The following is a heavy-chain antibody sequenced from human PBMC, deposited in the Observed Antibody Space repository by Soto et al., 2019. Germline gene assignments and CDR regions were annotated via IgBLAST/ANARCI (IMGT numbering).Heavy chain of an antibody. J-gene: IGHJ6*02. CDR3: ARDCCGSGLWSVYGMDV. CDR2: INHSGST. CDR1: GGSFSGYY. Sequence: SETLSLTCAFYGGSFSGYYWSWIRQPPGKGLEWIGEINHSGSTNYNPSPKSRVTISVDTSKNQFSLKLSSVTAADTAVYYCARDCCGSGLWSVYGMDVWGQGTTVTVSS. V-gene: IGHV4-34*01. D-gene: IGHD3-3*01.